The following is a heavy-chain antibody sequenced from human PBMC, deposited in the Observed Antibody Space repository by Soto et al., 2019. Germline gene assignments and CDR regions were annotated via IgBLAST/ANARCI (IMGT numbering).Heavy chain of an antibody. D-gene: IGHD3-3*02. Sequence: SETLSRTCAPSGGTISSLPYSWSGIRQPPGKGLEWVGYIYHSGSTYYNPSLKSRVTISVDRSKNRFSLNLNSVTAADTAVYYCASPKIAFYNWFDPWGQG. CDR2: IYHSGST. J-gene: IGHJ5*02. CDR1: GGTISSLPYS. V-gene: IGHV4-30-2*01. CDR3: ASPKIAFYNWFDP.